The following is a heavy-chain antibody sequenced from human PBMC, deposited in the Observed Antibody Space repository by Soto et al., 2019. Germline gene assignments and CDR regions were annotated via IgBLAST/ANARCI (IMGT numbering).Heavy chain of an antibody. CDR1: GASVSSYY. CDR3: ARDVGKNY. Sequence: PSETLSLTCSVSGASVSSYYWSWFRQPVGKGLEWIGRIHSSGNVNYNPSLESRVTMSLDTSKNQFSLRLSSLTAADTALYLCARDVGKNYWGQGTRVTVSS. V-gene: IGHV4-4*07. CDR2: IHSSGNV. J-gene: IGHJ4*02. D-gene: IGHD3-10*01.